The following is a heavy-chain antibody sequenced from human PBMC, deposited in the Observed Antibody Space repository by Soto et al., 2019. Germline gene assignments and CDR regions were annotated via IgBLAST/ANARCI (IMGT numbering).Heavy chain of an antibody. Sequence: GGSLRLSCAASGFVFSDYVIHWVRQAPGRGLDWVAGIWYHGRDIFYTDSVKGRFTISRDNSKNMLYLQMNSLRAGDTAVYYCARDQGGQSGNFLFDNWGQGTLVTVSS. D-gene: IGHD1-26*01. CDR1: GFVFSDYV. CDR3: ARDQGGQSGNFLFDN. J-gene: IGHJ4*02. CDR2: IWYHGRDI. V-gene: IGHV3-33*01.